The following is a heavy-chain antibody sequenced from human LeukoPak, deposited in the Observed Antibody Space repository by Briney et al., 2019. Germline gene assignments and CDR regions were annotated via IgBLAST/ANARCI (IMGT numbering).Heavy chain of an antibody. Sequence: GGSLRLSCAASGFTFSNYGMHWVRQAPGKGLEWVAVIWYDGSNKYYADSVKGRFTISRDNSKNTLYLQMNSLRAEDTAVYYCAKLDDVGGLDYWGQGTLVTVSS. CDR2: IWYDGSNK. CDR3: AKLDDVGGLDY. J-gene: IGHJ4*02. CDR1: GFTFSNYG. V-gene: IGHV3-33*06. D-gene: IGHD2-15*01.